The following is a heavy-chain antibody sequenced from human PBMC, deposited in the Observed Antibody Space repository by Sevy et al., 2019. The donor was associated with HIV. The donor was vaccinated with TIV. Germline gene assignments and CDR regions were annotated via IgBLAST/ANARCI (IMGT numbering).Heavy chain of an antibody. CDR2: ISHSGDGT. V-gene: IGHV3-23*01. CDR3: AKGTLVVPTVIYYYYGMSV. Sequence: GGSLRLSCAASGFTFSSYAMSCVRQAPGKGLEWVSAISHSGDGTYYADSVKGRFTISRDNSKNTLYLEMNSLRAEDTAVYYCAKGTLVVPTVIYYYYGMSVWGQGTTVTVSS. D-gene: IGHD2-2*02. J-gene: IGHJ6*02. CDR1: GFTFSSYA.